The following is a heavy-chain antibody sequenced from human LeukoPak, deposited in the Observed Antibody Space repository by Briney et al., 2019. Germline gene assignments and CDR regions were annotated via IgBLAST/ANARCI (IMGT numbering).Heavy chain of an antibody. CDR2: IKQDGSEK. J-gene: IGHJ4*02. CDR3: ARDIQYYDFWSGYYISDY. V-gene: IGHV3-7*01. D-gene: IGHD3-3*01. Sequence: GGSLRLSCAASGFTFSSYWMSWVRQAPGKGLEWVANIKQDGSEKYYVDSVKGQFTISRDNAKNSLYLQMNSLRAEDTAVYYCARDIQYYDFWSGYYISDYWGQGTLVTVSS. CDR1: GFTFSSYW.